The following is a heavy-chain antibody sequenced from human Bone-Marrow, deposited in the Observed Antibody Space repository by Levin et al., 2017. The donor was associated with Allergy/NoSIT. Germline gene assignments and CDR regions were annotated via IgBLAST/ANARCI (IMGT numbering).Heavy chain of an antibody. V-gene: IGHV3-21*01. CDR3: ARITVWGTVSPERRDS. D-gene: IGHD3-16*01. CDR1: GFTFSSYS. Sequence: SGGSLRLSCAASGFTFSSYSMNWVRQAPGKGLEWVSFISSSSGYIYYADSVKGRFTISRDNAKSSLYLQMNSLTAEDSAVYYCARITVWGTVSPERRDSWGQGVLVTVSS. J-gene: IGHJ4*02. CDR2: ISSSSGYI.